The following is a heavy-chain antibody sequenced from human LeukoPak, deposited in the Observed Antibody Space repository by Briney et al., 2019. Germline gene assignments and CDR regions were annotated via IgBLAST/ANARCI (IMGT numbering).Heavy chain of an antibody. CDR2: IYHSGST. CDR3: ATPNLQYGYYEAPPFDY. J-gene: IGHJ4*02. D-gene: IGHD4-17*01. Sequence: PSETLSLTCAVSGYSISSGYYWGCIRQPPGKGLEWIGSIYHSGSTYYNPSHKSRVTISVDTSKNQFSLKLSSVTAADTAVYYCATPNLQYGYYEAPPFDYWGQGTLVTVSS. V-gene: IGHV4-38-2*01. CDR1: GYSISSGYY.